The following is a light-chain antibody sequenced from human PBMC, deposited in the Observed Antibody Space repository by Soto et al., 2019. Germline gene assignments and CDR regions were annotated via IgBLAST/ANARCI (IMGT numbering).Light chain of an antibody. V-gene: IGKV3-11*01. CDR2: DAS. J-gene: IGKJ4*01. CDR3: QQRSNGLT. CDR1: QSVSRY. Sequence: EVVLTQSPATLSLPPGERATLSCRASQSVSRYLAWYPQKPGQAPRLLIYDASNRATGIPARFSGSGSGTDFTLTISSLESEDFAVYYCQQRSNGLTFGGGTKVEIK.